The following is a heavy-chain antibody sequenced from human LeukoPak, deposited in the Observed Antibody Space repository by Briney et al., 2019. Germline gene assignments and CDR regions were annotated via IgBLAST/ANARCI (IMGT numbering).Heavy chain of an antibody. CDR2: INHSGST. Sequence: KSSETLPLTCTVSGGSISSGSYYWSWIRQPPGKGLEWIGEINHSGSTNYNPSLKSRVTISVDTSKNQFSLKLSSVTAADTAVYYCARGGKSRLLSSENWFDPWGQGTLVTVSS. CDR1: GGSISSGSYY. J-gene: IGHJ5*02. CDR3: ARGGKSRLLSSENWFDP. V-gene: IGHV4-39*07. D-gene: IGHD3-22*01.